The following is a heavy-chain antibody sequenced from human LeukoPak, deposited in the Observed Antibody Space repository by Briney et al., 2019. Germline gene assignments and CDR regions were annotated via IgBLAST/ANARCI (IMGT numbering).Heavy chain of an antibody. V-gene: IGHV4-39*01. Sequence: SETLSLTCTVSGGSISSSSYYWGWIRQPPGEGLEWIGTIYYSGTTYYNPPLGSRVTISLDTSKNQFSLKLTSVTAADTAVYYCARRSTKENGFDSWGQGTLVTVSS. J-gene: IGHJ4*02. CDR3: ARRSTKENGFDS. CDR1: GGSISSSSYY. CDR2: IYYSGTT. D-gene: IGHD1-1*01.